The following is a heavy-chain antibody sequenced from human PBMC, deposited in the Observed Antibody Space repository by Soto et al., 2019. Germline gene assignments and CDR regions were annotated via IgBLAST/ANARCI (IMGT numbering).Heavy chain of an antibody. CDR2: IYYSGST. Sequence: PSETLSLTCTVSGGSISSYYWSWIRQPPGKGLEWIGYIYYSGSTNYNPSLKSRVTISVDTSKNQFSLKLSSVTAADTAVYYCARDKRRDYYDSSGYSLFDYWGQGTLVTVPQ. D-gene: IGHD3-22*01. J-gene: IGHJ4*02. V-gene: IGHV4-59*01. CDR1: GGSISSYY. CDR3: ARDKRRDYYDSSGYSLFDY.